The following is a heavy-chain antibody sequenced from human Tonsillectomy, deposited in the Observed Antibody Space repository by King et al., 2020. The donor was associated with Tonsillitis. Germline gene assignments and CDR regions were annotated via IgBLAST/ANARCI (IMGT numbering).Heavy chain of an antibody. D-gene: IGHD6-13*01. CDR2: INHRGSP. CDR1: GGSFSGYY. Sequence: VQLQQCGAGLLKPSETLSLTCAVYGGSFSGYYWSWIRHPPGKGLEGIGEINHRGSPNYNPSINIRFTISVNTSKNQFSLKLSSVTAADTAVYYCAREPGIAAAGDWFDPWGQGTLVTVSS. V-gene: IGHV4-34*01. J-gene: IGHJ5*02. CDR3: AREPGIAAAGDWFDP.